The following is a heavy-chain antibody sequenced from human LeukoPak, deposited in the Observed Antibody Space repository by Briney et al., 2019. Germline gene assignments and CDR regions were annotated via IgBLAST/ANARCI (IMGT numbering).Heavy chain of an antibody. CDR2: IYSGGST. V-gene: IGHV3-53*01. Sequence: GGSLRLSCAASGFTVSSNYMSWVRQAAGKGLEWVSVIYSGGSTYYADSVKGRFTISRDNSKNTLYLQMNSLRAEDTAVYSCVREPIWYDSSGQLCYWGQGTLVTVSS. D-gene: IGHD3-22*01. CDR3: VREPIWYDSSGQLCY. CDR1: GFTVSSNY. J-gene: IGHJ4*02.